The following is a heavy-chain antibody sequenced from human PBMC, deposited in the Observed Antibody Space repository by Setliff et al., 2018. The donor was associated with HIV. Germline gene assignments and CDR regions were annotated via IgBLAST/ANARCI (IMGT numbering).Heavy chain of an antibody. J-gene: IGHJ4*02. D-gene: IGHD7-27*01. CDR3: ARANWGPPSYFDY. Sequence: SETLSLTCTVSGGSISSYYWSWIRQPPGKGLEWIGYIYYSGSTNYNPSLKSRVTISVDTSKNQFSLKLSSLTAADTAVYYCARANWGPPSYFDYWGQGTLVTVSS. CDR1: GGSISSYY. CDR2: IYYSGST. V-gene: IGHV4-59*01.